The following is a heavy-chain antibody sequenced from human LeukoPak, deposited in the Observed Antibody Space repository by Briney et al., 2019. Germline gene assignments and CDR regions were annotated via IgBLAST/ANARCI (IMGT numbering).Heavy chain of an antibody. D-gene: IGHD3-10*02. CDR2: IRCNGSKT. J-gene: IGHJ6*04. Sequence: PGGTLRLSCVISGFTFSMYGMHWVRQAPGKGLEWVAFIRCNGSKTYYTDSVKGRFTISRDNAKNTLYLQMNSLRAEDTAVYYCAELGITMIGGVWGKGTTVTISS. V-gene: IGHV3-30*02. CDR3: AELGITMIGGV. CDR1: GFTFSMYG.